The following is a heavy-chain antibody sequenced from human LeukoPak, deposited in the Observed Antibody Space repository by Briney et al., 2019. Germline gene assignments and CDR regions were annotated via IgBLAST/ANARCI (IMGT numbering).Heavy chain of an antibody. V-gene: IGHV3-72*01. CDR2: TRKKTNSYTT. D-gene: IGHD1-26*01. J-gene: IGHJ4*02. CDR1: GFTFRDHY. CDR3: TRVVLVGTTYSYFDY. Sequence: PGGSLRLSCAASGFTFRDHYMDWVRQAPGKGLEWVGRTRKKTNSYTTEYAAFVKGRFTISRDDSKNSLYLQMNSLKAEDTAVYYCTRVVLVGTTYSYFDYWGQGTLVTVSS.